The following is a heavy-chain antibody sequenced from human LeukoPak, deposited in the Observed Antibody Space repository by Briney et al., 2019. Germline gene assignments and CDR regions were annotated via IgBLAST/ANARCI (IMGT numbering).Heavy chain of an antibody. CDR3: VRDGSGYGY. J-gene: IGHJ4*02. CDR1: RFTFSNYW. V-gene: IGHV3-7*05. CDR2: INQGGSEK. Sequence: GGSLRLSCAASRFTFSNYWMSWVRQPPGKGLEWVANINQGGSEKYYLNSVKGRFTISRDNAKNSLYLQMNSLRADDTAIYYCVRDGSGYGYWGQGTLVTVSS. D-gene: IGHD6-19*01.